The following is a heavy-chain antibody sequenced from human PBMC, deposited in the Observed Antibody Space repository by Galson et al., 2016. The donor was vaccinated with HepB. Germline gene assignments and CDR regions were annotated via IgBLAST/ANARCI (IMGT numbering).Heavy chain of an antibody. CDR2: ISSSSSYK. J-gene: IGHJ4*02. CDR3: ARVRFSSSWYKDY. CDR1: GFTFSSYS. Sequence: SLRLSCAASGFTFSSYSMNWVRQAPGKGLEWVSSISSSSSYKYYADSVKGRFTISRDNAKNSLYLRMNSLRAEDTAVYYCARVRFSSSWYKDYWGQGTLVTVSS. D-gene: IGHD6-13*01. V-gene: IGHV3-21*01.